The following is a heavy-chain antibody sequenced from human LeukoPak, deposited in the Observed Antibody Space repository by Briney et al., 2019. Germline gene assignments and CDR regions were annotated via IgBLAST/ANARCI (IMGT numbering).Heavy chain of an antibody. CDR1: GFTFSSYG. CDR2: IWYGGSNK. Sequence: GGSLRLSCAASGFTFSSYGMHWVRQAPGKGLEWVAVIWYGGSNKYYADSVKGRFTISRDNSKNTLYLQMNSLRAEDTAVYYCAKDSAAAYFDYWGQGTLVTVSS. CDR3: AKDSAAAYFDY. V-gene: IGHV3-30*02. D-gene: IGHD2-15*01. J-gene: IGHJ4*02.